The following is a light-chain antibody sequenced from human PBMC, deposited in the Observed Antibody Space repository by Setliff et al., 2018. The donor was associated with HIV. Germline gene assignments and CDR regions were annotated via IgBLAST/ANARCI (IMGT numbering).Light chain of an antibody. CDR3: SSYTSSTPLYV. CDR2: AVS. J-gene: IGLJ1*01. V-gene: IGLV2-14*02. CDR1: SSDVGSYNL. Sequence: QSALTQPASVSGSPGQSITISCTGTSSDVGSYNLVSWYQQHPGKAPKLMISAVSNRPSGVSNRFSGSKSGYTASPTISGLQAEDEADYYCSSYTSSTPLYVFGTGTKVTV.